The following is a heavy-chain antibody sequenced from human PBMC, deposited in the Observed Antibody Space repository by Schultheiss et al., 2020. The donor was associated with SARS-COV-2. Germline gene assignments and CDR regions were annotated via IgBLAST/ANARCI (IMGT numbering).Heavy chain of an antibody. D-gene: IGHD1-14*01. J-gene: IGHJ5*02. CDR2: IYYSGST. CDR3: ARDTNLARGWFDP. Sequence: SQTLSLTCTVPGGSISNYYWSWIRQPPGKGLEWIGYIYYSGSTNYNPSLKSRVTISVDTSKNQFSLKVSSVTAADTAVYYCARDTNLARGWFDPWGQGTLVTVSS. V-gene: IGHV4-59*12. CDR1: GGSISNYY.